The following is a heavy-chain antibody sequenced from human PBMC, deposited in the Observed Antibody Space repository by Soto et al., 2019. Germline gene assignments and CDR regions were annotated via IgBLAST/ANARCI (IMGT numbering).Heavy chain of an antibody. V-gene: IGHV3-23*01. D-gene: IGHD1-1*01. CDR2: ISGSGGST. Sequence: LRLSCAGSGFTFSIYATSVVRQAPGKGLEWVSAISGSGGSTYYADSVKGRFTISRDNSKNTLYLQMNSLRAEDTAVYYCAKDNLGNDAYMAVWGKGTTVTVSS. CDR3: AKDNLGNDAYMAV. CDR1: GFTFSIYA. J-gene: IGHJ6*03.